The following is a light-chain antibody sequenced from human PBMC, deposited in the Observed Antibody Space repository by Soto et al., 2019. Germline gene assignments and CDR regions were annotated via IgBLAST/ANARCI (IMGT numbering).Light chain of an antibody. CDR1: QSVGIH. J-gene: IGKJ4*01. CDR2: EAS. Sequence: EVVLTQSPGTLSLSPGERATLSCRASQSVGIHLAWYQQKPGRAPRHLIYEASNRATGIPARFSGSGSGTDFVLTISSLEPEDFAVYYCEQRYNWPPLTFGGGTEVEIK. CDR3: EQRYNWPPLT. V-gene: IGKV3-11*01.